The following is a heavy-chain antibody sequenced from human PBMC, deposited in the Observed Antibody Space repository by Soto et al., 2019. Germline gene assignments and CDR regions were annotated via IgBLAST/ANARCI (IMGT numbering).Heavy chain of an antibody. V-gene: IGHV1-18*01. CDR2: ISAYNGNT. J-gene: IGHJ6*02. Sequence: ASVKVSCKASGYTFTSYGISWVRQAPGQGLEWMGWISAYNGNTNYAQKLQGRVTITTDTSTSTAYMELRSLRSDDTAVYYCARDGCSSTSCFQDYYYYGMDVWGQGTTVTVSS. CDR1: GYTFTSYG. D-gene: IGHD2-2*01. CDR3: ARDGCSSTSCFQDYYYYGMDV.